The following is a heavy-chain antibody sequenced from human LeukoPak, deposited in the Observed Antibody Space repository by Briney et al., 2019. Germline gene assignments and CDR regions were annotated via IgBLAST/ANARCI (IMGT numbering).Heavy chain of an antibody. CDR2: FDPEDGET. CDR3: ATEFYGSGSYTRYNWFDP. J-gene: IGHJ5*02. CDR1: GYTLTELS. V-gene: IGHV1-24*01. Sequence: ASVKVSCKVSGYTLTELSMHWVRQAPGKGLEWMGGFDPEDGETIYAQKFQGRVTMTEDTSTDTAYMELSSLRSEDTAVYYCATEFYGSGSYTRYNWFDPWGQGTLVTVSS. D-gene: IGHD3-10*01.